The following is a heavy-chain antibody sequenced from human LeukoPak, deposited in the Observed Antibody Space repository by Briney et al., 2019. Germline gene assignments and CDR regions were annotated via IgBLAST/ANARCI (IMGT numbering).Heavy chain of an antibody. CDR3: ARHRCVYSGPDS. CDR1: GGSISSSNYY. CDR2: IFYDGRT. D-gene: IGHD2-15*01. J-gene: IGHJ4*02. Sequence: SETLSLTCSVSGGSISSSNYYWGWIRQSPGKGLEWIGRIFYDGRTAYSPSLGSRVTISVDTSKNQFSLKLNSVTASDTAVYYCARHRCVYSGPDSLGQGTLVTVSS. V-gene: IGHV4-39*01.